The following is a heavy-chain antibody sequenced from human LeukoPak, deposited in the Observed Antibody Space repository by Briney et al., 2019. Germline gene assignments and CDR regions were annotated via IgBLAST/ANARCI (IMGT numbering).Heavy chain of an antibody. J-gene: IGHJ4*02. CDR1: GFIFDDYG. CDR2: IKQDGSEK. V-gene: IGHV3-7*05. Sequence: PGGSLRLSCAASGFIFDDYGMTWVRQAPGKGLEWVANIKQDGSEKYYVDSVKGRFTISRDNAKNSLYLQMNSLRAEDTAVYYRARDRWAGATGGDYWGQGTLVTVSS. CDR3: ARDRWAGATGGDY. D-gene: IGHD1-26*01.